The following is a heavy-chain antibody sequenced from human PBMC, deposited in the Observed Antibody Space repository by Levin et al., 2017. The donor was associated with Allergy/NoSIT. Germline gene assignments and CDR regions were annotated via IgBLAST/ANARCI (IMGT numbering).Heavy chain of an antibody. CDR3: ARAITLTTRNWFDP. Sequence: EGSLRLSCAASGFTFSNYWMHWVRQAPGKGLVWVSRINSDGGSTTYAGSVKGRFTISRDNAKNTLYLQMNSLRAEDTAVYYCARAITLTTRNWFDPWGQGTLVTVSS. CDR1: GFTFSNYW. J-gene: IGHJ5*02. D-gene: IGHD4-11*01. CDR2: INSDGGST. V-gene: IGHV3-74*01.